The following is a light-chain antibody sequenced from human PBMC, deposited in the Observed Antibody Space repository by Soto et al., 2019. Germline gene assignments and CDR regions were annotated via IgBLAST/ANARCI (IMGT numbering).Light chain of an antibody. Sequence: EIVMTQSPATLSVSPGERATLSCRASQSVSNNLAWYQQKPGQAPRLLIYHASAGATGIPARFSGSGSGTXXXXXIXXVXSEDFAVYYCQQYNEWPLTFGGGTKVEIK. CDR1: QSVSNN. V-gene: IGKV3-15*01. CDR3: QQYNEWPLT. CDR2: HAS. J-gene: IGKJ4*01.